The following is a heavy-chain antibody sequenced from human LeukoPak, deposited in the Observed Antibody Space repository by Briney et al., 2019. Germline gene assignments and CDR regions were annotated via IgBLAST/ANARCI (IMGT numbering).Heavy chain of an antibody. CDR2: INSDGSST. D-gene: IGHD1-26*01. Sequence: GGSLRLSCAASGFTFSSYWMHWVRQAPGKGLVWVSRINSDGSSTSYADSVKGRFTISRDNAKNTLYLQMNSLRAEDTAVYYRARDRDSTIFDYWGQGTLVTVSS. CDR3: ARDRDSTIFDY. J-gene: IGHJ4*02. V-gene: IGHV3-74*01. CDR1: GFTFSSYW.